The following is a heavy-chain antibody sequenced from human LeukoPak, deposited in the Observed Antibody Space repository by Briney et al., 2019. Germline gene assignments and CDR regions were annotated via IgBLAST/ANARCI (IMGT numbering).Heavy chain of an antibody. CDR3: ARGRYSGTTHYFDY. CDR1: GFTFSTSW. J-gene: IGHJ4*02. D-gene: IGHD5-12*01. CDR2: IKKDGSET. V-gene: IGHV3-7*03. Sequence: QSGGSLRLSCAASGFTFSTSWMSWVRQVPGKGLEWVANIKKDGSETYYVDSVKGRFTISRDNAKNSLYLQMNSLRAEDTAMYYCARGRYSGTTHYFDYWGQGTLVTVSS.